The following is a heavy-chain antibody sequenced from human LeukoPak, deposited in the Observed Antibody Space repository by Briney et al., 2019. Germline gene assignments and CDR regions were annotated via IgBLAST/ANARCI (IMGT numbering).Heavy chain of an antibody. CDR2: IYSSGGT. CDR1: GGSINGFY. CDR3: ARSPPKVYGYRSFSNNWFDP. D-gene: IGHD5-18*01. J-gene: IGHJ5*02. Sequence: PSETLSLTCTVSGGSINGFYWNWIRQPAGKRLEWIGRIYSSGGTDYNPSLKSRVTVSVDTSKNQFSLKLSSVTAADTAVYYCARSPPKVYGYRSFSNNWFDPWGQGTLVTVSS. V-gene: IGHV4-4*07.